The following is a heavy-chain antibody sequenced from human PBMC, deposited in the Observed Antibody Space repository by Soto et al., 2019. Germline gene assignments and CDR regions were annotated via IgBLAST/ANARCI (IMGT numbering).Heavy chain of an antibody. D-gene: IGHD2-15*01. V-gene: IGHV3-23*01. CDR1: VFTFSNYG. Sequence: WWSLRLSCSASVFTFSNYGMNWFRQAPGKGLEWVSVISGSGGSTYYADSVKGRFTLSRDNSKNTVYLQMNSLRAEDTAVYYCAKDSPVGVPLLRDLHDWGQGTLVTVSS. CDR2: ISGSGGST. CDR3: AKDSPVGVPLLRDLHD. J-gene: IGHJ1*01.